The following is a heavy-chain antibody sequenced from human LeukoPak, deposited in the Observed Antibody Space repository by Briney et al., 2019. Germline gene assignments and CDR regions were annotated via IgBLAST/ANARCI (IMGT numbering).Heavy chain of an antibody. Sequence: GGSLRLSCAVSGFTFRTSAMHWVRQTPGKGLEWVAVISSDGSDKYYTDSVKGRFTISRDNSQNTLYLQMNSLRAEDTAVYYCARALGLADGGRGTLVTVSS. D-gene: IGHD6-19*01. CDR1: GFTFRTSA. CDR2: ISSDGSDK. J-gene: IGHJ4*02. CDR3: ARALGLAD. V-gene: IGHV3-30*14.